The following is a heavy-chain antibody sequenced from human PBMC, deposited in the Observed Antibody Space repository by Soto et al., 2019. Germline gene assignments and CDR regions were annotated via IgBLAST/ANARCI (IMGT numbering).Heavy chain of an antibody. CDR3: ARDGGYGDYGGYFDY. D-gene: IGHD4-17*01. CDR2: IKQDGSEK. CDR1: GFTFSSYW. V-gene: IGHV3-7*04. Sequence: EVQLVESGGGLVQPGGSLRLSCAASGFTFSSYWMSWIRQAPGKGLEWVANIKQDGSEKYYVDSVKGRFTISRDNAKNSLYLQMNSLRAEDTAVYYCARDGGYGDYGGYFDYWGQGTLVTVSS. J-gene: IGHJ4*02.